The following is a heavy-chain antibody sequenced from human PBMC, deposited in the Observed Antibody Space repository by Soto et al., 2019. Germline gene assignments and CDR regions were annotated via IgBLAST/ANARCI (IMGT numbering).Heavy chain of an antibody. V-gene: IGHV4-31*03. D-gene: IGHD5-12*01. CDR3: ARDRGATTFDC. CDR2: IFYTGGT. J-gene: IGHJ4*02. Sequence: SETLSLTCTVSGASISSGDYYWSWIRQHPGRGLEWIGYIFYTGGTFYTPSLKSRVTMSVDTSKNQFSLKLTSVTAADTAVYFCARDRGATTFDCWGRGTRVTVAS. CDR1: GASISSGDYY.